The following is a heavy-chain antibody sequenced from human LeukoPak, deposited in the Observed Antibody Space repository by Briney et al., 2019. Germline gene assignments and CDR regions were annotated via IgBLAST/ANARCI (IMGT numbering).Heavy chain of an antibody. CDR1: GGSISSYF. CDR2: IKSKTDGGTT. J-gene: IGHJ4*02. Sequence: ETLSLTCTVSGGSISSYFWSWVRQAPGKGLEWVGHIKSKTDGGTTDYAAPVKGRFTISRDDSKNTLYLQMDSLKTEDTAVYYCTTEAGDDWGQGTLVTVSS. CDR3: TTEAGDD. D-gene: IGHD5-24*01. V-gene: IGHV3-15*01.